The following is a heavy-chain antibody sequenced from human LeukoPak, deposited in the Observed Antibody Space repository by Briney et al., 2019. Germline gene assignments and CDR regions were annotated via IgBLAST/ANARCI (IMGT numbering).Heavy chain of an antibody. J-gene: IGHJ4*02. CDR1: GFTFSSYG. D-gene: IGHD6-25*01. CDR2: IRYDGSNK. V-gene: IGHV3-30*02. CDR3: AKDFPASRIAAAGAFDY. Sequence: PGGSLRLSCAASGFTFSSYGMHWVRQAPGKGLEWVAFIRYDGSNKYYADSVKGRFTISRDNSKNTLYLQMNSLRAEDTAVYYCAKDFPASRIAAAGAFDYWGQGTLVTVSS.